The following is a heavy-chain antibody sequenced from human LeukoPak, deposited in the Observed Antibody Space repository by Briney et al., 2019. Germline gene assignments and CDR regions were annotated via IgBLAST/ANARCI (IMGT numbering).Heavy chain of an antibody. Sequence: GRSLRLSCAACGFTFSSYGMHWVRQAPGKGLEWVAFIWYDGSNEYYADSVRGRFTIYRDNSRDTLFLQMNSLRAEDTAAYYCARAIDKSVGIDYWGQGTLVTVSS. V-gene: IGHV3-33*01. CDR3: ARAIDKSVGIDY. CDR1: GFTFSSYG. CDR2: IWYDGSNE. J-gene: IGHJ4*02. D-gene: IGHD2-21*01.